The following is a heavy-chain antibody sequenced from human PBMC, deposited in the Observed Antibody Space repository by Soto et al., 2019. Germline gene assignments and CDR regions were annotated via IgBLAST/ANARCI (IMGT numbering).Heavy chain of an antibody. D-gene: IGHD2-15*01. CDR1: GGTFSSYT. J-gene: IGHJ2*01. CDR3: ARGRYCSGGSCYGYWYFDL. V-gene: IGHV1-69*02. CDR2: IIPILGIA. Sequence: QVQLVQSGAEVKKPGSSVKVSCKASGGTFSSYTISWVRQAPGQGLEWMGRIIPILGIANYAQKFQGRVTITADKSTSTAYMELSSLRSEDTAVYYCARGRYCSGGSCYGYWYFDLWGRGTLVTVFS.